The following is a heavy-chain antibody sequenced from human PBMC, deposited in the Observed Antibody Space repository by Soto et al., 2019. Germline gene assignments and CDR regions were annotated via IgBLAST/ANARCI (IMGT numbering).Heavy chain of an antibody. J-gene: IGHJ4*02. Sequence: QVQLVQSGAEVKKPGASVKVSCKASGYTFTSYGISWVRQAPGQGLEWMGWISAYNGNTNYAQKLQGRVTMTTDTSTGTASMELRRLRSDDTAVYYWGRTRGYSYGFDYWGQGTLVTVSS. V-gene: IGHV1-18*01. D-gene: IGHD5-18*01. CDR3: GRTRGYSYGFDY. CDR2: ISAYNGNT. CDR1: GYTFTSYG.